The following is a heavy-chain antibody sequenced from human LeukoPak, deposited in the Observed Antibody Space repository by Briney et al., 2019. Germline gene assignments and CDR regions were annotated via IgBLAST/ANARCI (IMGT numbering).Heavy chain of an antibody. CDR3: ARSVVPAAMRDSYYYYYMDV. V-gene: IGHV4-59*01. CDR2: VYYNGNT. Sequence: SETLSLTCTVSGGSISGYYWTWIRQPPGKGLDWIGFVYYNGNTNYNPSLKSRVTISVDTSKNQFSLKLSSVTAADTAVYYCARSVVPAAMRDSYYYYYMDVWGKGTTVTVSS. J-gene: IGHJ6*03. D-gene: IGHD2-2*01. CDR1: GGSISGYY.